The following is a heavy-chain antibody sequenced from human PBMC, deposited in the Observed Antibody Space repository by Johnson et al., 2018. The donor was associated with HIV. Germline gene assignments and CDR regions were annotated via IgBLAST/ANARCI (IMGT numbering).Heavy chain of an antibody. CDR1: GFSFGDHF. CDR2: IRNKPSSYST. J-gene: IGHJ3*01. V-gene: IGHV3-72*01. Sequence: VQLVESGGGLVQPGGSLRLSCVGSGFSFGDHFMDWVRQAPGKGLEWVGRIRNKPSSYSTEYAASVKGRFTVSRDDSKNSVYLQMSSLKTEDTAVYYCTRDRDGVGVSWGQGTMVTVSS. D-gene: IGHD3-10*01. CDR3: TRDRDGVGVS.